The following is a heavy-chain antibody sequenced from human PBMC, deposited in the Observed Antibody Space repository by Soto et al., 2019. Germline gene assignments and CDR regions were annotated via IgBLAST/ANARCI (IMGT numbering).Heavy chain of an antibody. CDR2: IYYSGST. D-gene: IGHD3-10*01. CDR1: GGSISSYY. Sequence: PSETLSLTCTVSGGSISSYYRSWIRQPPGKGLEWIGYIYYSGSTNYNPSLKSRVTISVDTSKNQFSLKLSSVTAADTAVYYCARFGSPEEDAFDIWGQGTMVTVSS. CDR3: ARFGSPEEDAFDI. V-gene: IGHV4-59*08. J-gene: IGHJ3*02.